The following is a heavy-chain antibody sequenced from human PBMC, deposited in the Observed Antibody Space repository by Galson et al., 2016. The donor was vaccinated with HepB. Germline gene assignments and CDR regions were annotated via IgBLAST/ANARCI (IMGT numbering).Heavy chain of an antibody. CDR1: GFSFRDFY. CDR3: ARPNGVSRTYFYCLDV. D-gene: IGHD2-8*01. J-gene: IGHJ6*02. V-gene: IGHV3-11*01. Sequence: SLRLSCAASGFSFRDFYMSWIRQVPGKGLEWVSYINIGGSDKYYADSVKGRFTISRDNARNSLFLQMNRLSAEDTAVYYCARPNGVSRTYFYCLDVWGQGTTVTVSS. CDR2: INIGGSDK.